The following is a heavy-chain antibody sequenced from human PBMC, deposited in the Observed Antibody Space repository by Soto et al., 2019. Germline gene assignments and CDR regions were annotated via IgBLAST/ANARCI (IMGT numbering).Heavy chain of an antibody. J-gene: IGHJ4*02. CDR3: AKERTSSGYFDY. CDR2: ISGSGGST. D-gene: IGHD3-22*01. CDR1: GFTFSSYA. Sequence: EVQLMESGGGLVQPGGSLRLSCVASGFTFSSYAMSWFRQAPGKGLEWVSAISGSGGSTYYADSVKGRFTISRDNSKNTLFLQMDILRTEDTAVYYCAKERTSSGYFDYWGQGTLVTVSS. V-gene: IGHV3-23*01.